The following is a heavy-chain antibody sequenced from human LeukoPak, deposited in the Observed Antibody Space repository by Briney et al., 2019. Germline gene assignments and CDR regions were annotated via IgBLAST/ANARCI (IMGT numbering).Heavy chain of an antibody. CDR2: INPNSGGT. Sequence: GASVKVSCKASGYTLTGYYIHWLRQAPGQGLEWMGRINPNSGGTNYAQKFQGRVTMTRATSISTACMELRRLKSDDTAVYYCARVGVDLWFDPWGQGTLVTVSS. D-gene: IGHD3/OR15-3a*01. V-gene: IGHV1-2*06. J-gene: IGHJ5*02. CDR1: GYTLTGYY. CDR3: ARVGVDLWFDP.